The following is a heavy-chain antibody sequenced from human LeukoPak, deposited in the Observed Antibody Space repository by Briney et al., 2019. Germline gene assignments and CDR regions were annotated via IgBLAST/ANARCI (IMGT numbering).Heavy chain of an antibody. D-gene: IGHD3-10*01. CDR3: ASQVVRGVKPYYFEY. V-gene: IGHV5-51*01. Sequence: GESLKISCKGSGYSFTSYWIAWVCQVPGKGLEWTGIIYVGDSDTTYSPSFQGQVTISADKSINTAYLQWSSLKASDSAMYYCASQVVRGVKPYYFEYWGQGTLVTVSS. CDR2: IYVGDSDT. J-gene: IGHJ4*02. CDR1: GYSFTSYW.